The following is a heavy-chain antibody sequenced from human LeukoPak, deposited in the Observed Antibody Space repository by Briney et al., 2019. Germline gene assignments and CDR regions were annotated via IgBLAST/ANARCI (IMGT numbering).Heavy chain of an antibody. CDR3: ARDLGFGAPQDY. CDR1: GGTFSSYA. Sequence: SVKVSCKASGGTFSSYAISWVRQAPGQGLEWMGGIIPIFGTANYAQKFQGRVTITADESTSTAYMELSSLRSEDTAVYYCARDLGFGAPQDYWGQGTLVTVSS. J-gene: IGHJ4*02. D-gene: IGHD3-10*01. V-gene: IGHV1-69*13. CDR2: IIPIFGTA.